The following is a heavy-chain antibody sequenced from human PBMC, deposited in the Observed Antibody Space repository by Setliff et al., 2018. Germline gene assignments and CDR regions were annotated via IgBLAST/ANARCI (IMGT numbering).Heavy chain of an antibody. CDR1: GFTFSSYA. D-gene: IGHD3-22*01. Sequence: LRLSCAASGFTFSSYAMHWVRQAPGRGLEWVAVISYDGSNKYYTDSVKGRFTISRDNANHTLYLQMNSLRADDTAVYYCARLALTGYDSSGYYYALDYYYYMDVWGKGTTVTVSS. CDR2: ISYDGSNK. V-gene: IGHV3-30*07. J-gene: IGHJ6*03. CDR3: ARLALTGYDSSGYYYALDYYYYMDV.